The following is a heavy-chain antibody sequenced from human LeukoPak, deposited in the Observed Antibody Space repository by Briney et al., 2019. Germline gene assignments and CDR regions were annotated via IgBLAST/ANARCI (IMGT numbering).Heavy chain of an antibody. J-gene: IGHJ4*02. Sequence: SETLSLTCAVYGGSFSGYYWSWIRQPPGKGLEWIGEINHSGSTNYNPSLKSRVTISVDTSKNQFSLKLSSVTAADTAVYYCARKGYGGPTGNFDYWGQGTLVTVSS. CDR1: GGSFSGYY. CDR2: INHSGST. V-gene: IGHV4-34*01. D-gene: IGHD4-23*01. CDR3: ARKGYGGPTGNFDY.